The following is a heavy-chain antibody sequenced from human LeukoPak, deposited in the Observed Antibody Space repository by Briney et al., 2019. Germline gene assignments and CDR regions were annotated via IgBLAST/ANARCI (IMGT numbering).Heavy chain of an antibody. CDR2: ISGSGGST. CDR1: GFTFSSYG. Sequence: GGTLRLSCAASGFTFSSYGMSWVRQAPGKGLEWVSAISGSGGSTYYADSVKGRFTISRDNAKNSLYLQMNSLRAEDTAVYYCATSRGSWPDYFDYWGQGTLVTVSS. V-gene: IGHV3-23*01. J-gene: IGHJ4*02. D-gene: IGHD6-13*01. CDR3: ATSRGSWPDYFDY.